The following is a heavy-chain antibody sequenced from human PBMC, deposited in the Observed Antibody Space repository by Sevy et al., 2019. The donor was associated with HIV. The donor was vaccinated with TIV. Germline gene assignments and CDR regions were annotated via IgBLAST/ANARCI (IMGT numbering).Heavy chain of an antibody. V-gene: IGHV3-74*01. D-gene: IGHD3-9*01. Sequence: GSLRLSCAASGFTFSTSWMHWVRQAPGKGLVWVSRINNEGSTTTYADSVKGRFSISRDNARNTLYLKMNSLRAEDTAVYYCVREPYDILTGYYDYFDCWGQGTLVTVSS. CDR1: GFTFSTSW. CDR3: VREPYDILTGYYDYFDC. J-gene: IGHJ4*02. CDR2: INNEGSTT.